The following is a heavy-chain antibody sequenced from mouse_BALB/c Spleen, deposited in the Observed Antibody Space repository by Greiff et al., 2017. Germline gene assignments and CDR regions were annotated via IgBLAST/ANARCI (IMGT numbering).Heavy chain of an antibody. V-gene: IGHV2-9*02. CDR1: GFSLTSYG. CDR2: IWAGGST. Sequence: VKLVESGPGLVAPSQSLSITCTVSGFSLTSYGVHWVRQPPGKGLEWLGVIWAGGSTNYNSALMSRLSISKDNSKSQVFLKMNSLQTDDTAMYYCARDHTMITGDAMDYWGQGTSVTVSS. D-gene: IGHD2-4*01. CDR3: ARDHTMITGDAMDY. J-gene: IGHJ4*01.